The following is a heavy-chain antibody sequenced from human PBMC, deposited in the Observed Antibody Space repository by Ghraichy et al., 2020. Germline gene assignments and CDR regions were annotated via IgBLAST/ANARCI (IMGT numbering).Heavy chain of an antibody. CDR3: ARGPRVSGGSCYQWGWYFDL. CDR2: IYSGGST. CDR1: GFTVSSNY. V-gene: IGHV3-53*01. D-gene: IGHD2-15*01. Sequence: SLRLSCAASGFTVSSNYMSWVRQAPGKGLEWVSVIYSGGSTYDADSVNGRFTISRDNSKNTLYLQMNSLRAEDTAVYYCARGPRVSGGSCYQWGWYFDLWGRGTLVTVAS. J-gene: IGHJ2*01.